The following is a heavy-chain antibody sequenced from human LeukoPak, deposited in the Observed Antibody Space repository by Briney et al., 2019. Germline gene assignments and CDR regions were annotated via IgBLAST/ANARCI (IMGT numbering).Heavy chain of an antibody. J-gene: IGHJ1*01. Sequence: GGSLRLSCAASGFTFSTSWMTWVRQAPGKGLEWVSYIGPSTGTYYADSVKGRFTISRDNSKNTLYLQMNSLRAEDTAVYYCAKLNSGRIPGDFQHWGQGTLVTVSS. V-gene: IGHV3-23*01. D-gene: IGHD1-26*01. CDR3: AKLNSGRIPGDFQH. CDR2: IGPSTGT. CDR1: GFTFSTSW.